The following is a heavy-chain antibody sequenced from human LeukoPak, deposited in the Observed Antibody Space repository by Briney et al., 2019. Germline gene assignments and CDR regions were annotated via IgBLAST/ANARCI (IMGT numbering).Heavy chain of an antibody. CDR2: ISYDGSNK. Sequence: PGRSMRLSSAASGFTFSSYAMHWVRQAPGKGLEWEAVISYDGSNKYYADSVKGRFTISRDNSKNTLYLQMNSLRAEDTAVYYCARDPGGSSSWPAYYYYYMDVWGKETTVTVAS. D-gene: IGHD6-13*01. CDR3: ARDPGGSSSWPAYYYYYMDV. J-gene: IGHJ6*03. V-gene: IGHV3-30*01. CDR1: GFTFSSYA.